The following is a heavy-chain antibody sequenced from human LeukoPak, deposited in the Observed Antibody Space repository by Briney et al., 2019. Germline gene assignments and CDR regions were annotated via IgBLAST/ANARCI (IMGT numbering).Heavy chain of an antibody. D-gene: IGHD6-13*01. CDR1: GXTVSSNY. V-gene: IGHV3-53*01. CDR2: IYRGGST. Sequence: AXGXTVSSNYMSWXXXXPGKXXXXXSVIYRGGSTYYADSVKGRFTISRDNSKNTLYLQMNSLRAEDTAVYYCASLRSSWYGDWFDPWGQGTLVTVSS. CDR3: ASLRSSWYGDWFDP. J-gene: IGHJ5*02.